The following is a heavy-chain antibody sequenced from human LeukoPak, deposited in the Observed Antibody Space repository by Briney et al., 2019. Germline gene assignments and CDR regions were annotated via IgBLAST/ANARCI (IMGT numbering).Heavy chain of an antibody. J-gene: IGHJ4*02. Sequence: PGRSLRLSCAASGFTLSSYAMHWVRQAPGKGLEWVSSISSSSSYIYYADSVKGRFTISRDNAKNSLYLQMNSLRAEDTAVYYCARLNPLGGGSCYDYWGQGTLVTVSS. D-gene: IGHD2-15*01. V-gene: IGHV3-21*01. CDR1: GFTLSSYA. CDR3: ARLNPLGGGSCYDY. CDR2: ISSSSSYI.